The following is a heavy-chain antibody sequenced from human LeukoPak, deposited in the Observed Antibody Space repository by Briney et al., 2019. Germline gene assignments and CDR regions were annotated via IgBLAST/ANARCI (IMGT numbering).Heavy chain of an antibody. D-gene: IGHD6-6*01. Sequence: PGGSLRLSCAASGFSVSNNYMGWVRQAPGKGLEWVSVIYSGGTTYHADSVKGRFTISRDSSKNTLYLQMNSLRAEDTAVYYCARSTSDIAARPIDYWGQGSLVTVSS. J-gene: IGHJ4*02. CDR2: IYSGGTT. CDR1: GFSVSNNY. CDR3: ARSTSDIAARPIDY. V-gene: IGHV3-53*01.